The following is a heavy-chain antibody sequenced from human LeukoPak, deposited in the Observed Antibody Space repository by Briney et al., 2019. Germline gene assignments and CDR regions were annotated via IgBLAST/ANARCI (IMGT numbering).Heavy chain of an antibody. Sequence: GESLRLSCEASGFTLSKFWMNWVRQTPGKGLEWVANIKQDGSEKRYVDSVKGRFSISRDNTKNSLYLQMSSLRAEDTAVYYCARGPNSGYSWLDPWGQGTLVTVSS. CDR3: ARGPNSGYSWLDP. J-gene: IGHJ5*02. V-gene: IGHV3-7*03. CDR2: IKQDGSEK. D-gene: IGHD5-12*01. CDR1: GFTLSKFW.